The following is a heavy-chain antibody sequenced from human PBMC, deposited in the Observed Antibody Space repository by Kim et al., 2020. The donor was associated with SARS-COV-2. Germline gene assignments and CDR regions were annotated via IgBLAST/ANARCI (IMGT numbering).Heavy chain of an antibody. CDR3: ARDWNARRAFDY. CDR1: GFTFSSYA. V-gene: IGHV3-30*04. CDR2: ISYDGSNK. D-gene: IGHD1-1*01. J-gene: IGHJ4*02. Sequence: GGSLRLSCAASGFTFSSYAMHWVRQAPGKGLEWVAVISYDGSNKYYADSVKGRFTISRDNSKNTLYLQMNSMRAEDTAGYYCARDWNARRAFDYWGQGTL.